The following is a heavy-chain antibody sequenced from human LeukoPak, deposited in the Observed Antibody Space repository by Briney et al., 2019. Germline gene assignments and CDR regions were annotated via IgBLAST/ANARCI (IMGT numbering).Heavy chain of an antibody. D-gene: IGHD2-21*01. J-gene: IGHJ5*02. CDR1: GCAFSFSA. V-gene: IGHV3-23*01. CDR2: INANAINT. Sequence: GGSLRLTCEASGCAFSFSAMTWVRQAPGTGLEWVSTINANAINTYYAASVKGRFTISRDNSKSTLYLQLNSLRAEDTAVYYCAKPISGGLGVIADWFDPWGQGTLVTVSS. CDR3: AKPISGGLGVIADWFDP.